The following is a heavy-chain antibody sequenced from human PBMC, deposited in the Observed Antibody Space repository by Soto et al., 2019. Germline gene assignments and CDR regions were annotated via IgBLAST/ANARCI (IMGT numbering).Heavy chain of an antibody. V-gene: IGHV4-34*01. CDR2: INHSGST. J-gene: IGHJ6*03. CDR1: GGSFSGYY. D-gene: IGHD3-3*01. Sequence: PSETLSLTCAVYGGSFSGYYWIWIRQPPGKGLEWIGEINHSGSTNYNPSLKSRVTISVDTSKNQFSLKLSSVTAADTAVYYCARAPPAFGVAFYYYMDVWGKGTTVTSP. CDR3: ARAPPAFGVAFYYYMDV.